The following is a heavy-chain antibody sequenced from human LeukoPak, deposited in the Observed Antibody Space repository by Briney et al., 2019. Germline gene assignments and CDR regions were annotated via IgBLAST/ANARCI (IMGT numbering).Heavy chain of an antibody. Sequence: SETLSLTCAVYGGSFSGYYWSWIRQPPGKGLEWIGEINHSGSTNYNPSLKSRVTISVDTSKNQFSLKLSSVTAADTAVYYCARGPPARYYDSSGYYGYWGRGTLVTVSS. CDR3: ARGPPARYYDSSGYYGY. CDR1: GGSFSGYY. J-gene: IGHJ4*02. D-gene: IGHD3-22*01. V-gene: IGHV4-34*01. CDR2: INHSGST.